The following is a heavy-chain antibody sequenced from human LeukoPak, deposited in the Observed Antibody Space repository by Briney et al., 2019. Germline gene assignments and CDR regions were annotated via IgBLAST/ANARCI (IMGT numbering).Heavy chain of an antibody. D-gene: IGHD6-19*01. CDR2: LNWHGWST. Sequence: GRTLSLSCAASGLTFRRYGMSWVSHARGKGLEWVSGLNWHGWSTVYADSMKGGFIISRNNAKTALKLQVNMLRAEDTALYYCANCNRPTPGLVRDYYYFYMDVWGKGTTVTISS. J-gene: IGHJ6*03. V-gene: IGHV3-20*04. CDR3: ANCNRPTPGLVRDYYYFYMDV. CDR1: GLTFRRYG.